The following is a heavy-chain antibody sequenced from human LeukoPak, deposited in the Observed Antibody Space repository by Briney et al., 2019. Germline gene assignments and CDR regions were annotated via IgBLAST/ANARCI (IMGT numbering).Heavy chain of an antibody. V-gene: IGHV3-21*04. CDR1: GVTFSSYS. CDR2: ISSSSYI. CDR3: ARDSNSNYESYYYYGMDV. Sequence: GGSLRLSCAASGVTFSSYSMNWVRQAPGKGLEWVSSISSSSYIYYADSVKGRFTISRDNAKNSLYLQMNSLRAEDTAVYYCARDSNSNYESYYYYGMDVWGQGTTVTVSS. J-gene: IGHJ6*02. D-gene: IGHD4-11*01.